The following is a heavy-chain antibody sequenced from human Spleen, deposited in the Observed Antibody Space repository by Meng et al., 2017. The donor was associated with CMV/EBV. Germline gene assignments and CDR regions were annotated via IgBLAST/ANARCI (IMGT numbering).Heavy chain of an antibody. CDR2: IRYDGSNK. CDR1: GFTFSSYG. J-gene: IGHJ4*02. D-gene: IGHD6-19*01. CDR3: ARDLYSSGWEYY. V-gene: IGHV3-30*02. Sequence: GGSLRLSCAASGFTFSSYGMHWVRQAPGKGLEWVAFIRYDGSNKYYADSVKGRFTISRDNSKNTLYLQMNSLRGEDTAVYYCARDLYSSGWEYYWGQGTLVTVSS.